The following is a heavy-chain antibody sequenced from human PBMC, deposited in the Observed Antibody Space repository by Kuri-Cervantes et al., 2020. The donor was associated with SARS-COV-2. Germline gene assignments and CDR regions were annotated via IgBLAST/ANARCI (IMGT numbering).Heavy chain of an antibody. V-gene: IGHV3-21*04. Sequence: GESLKISCAASGFTFSSYSMNWVRQAPGKGLEWVSSISSSSSYIFYADSVKGRFPISRDNAKNSLYLQMNSLRAEDTAVYYCAKGSIAVAGTRGPRDYWGQGTLVTVSS. CDR1: GFTFSSYS. CDR2: ISSSSSYI. J-gene: IGHJ4*02. D-gene: IGHD6-19*01. CDR3: AKGSIAVAGTRGPRDY.